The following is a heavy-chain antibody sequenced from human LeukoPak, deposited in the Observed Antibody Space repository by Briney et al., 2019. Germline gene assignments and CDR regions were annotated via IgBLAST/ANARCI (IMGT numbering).Heavy chain of an antibody. Sequence: GGSLRLSCTASGFTVSSNYMSWVRQAPGKGLEWVSVIYSGGTIKYADSVKGRFTISRDISKNALYLQMNSLRAEDTAMYYCARLGYSSGWYFFFDYWGQGTLVTVSS. CDR1: GFTVSSNY. CDR3: ARLGYSSGWYFFFDY. V-gene: IGHV3-66*04. J-gene: IGHJ4*02. D-gene: IGHD6-19*01. CDR2: IYSGGTI.